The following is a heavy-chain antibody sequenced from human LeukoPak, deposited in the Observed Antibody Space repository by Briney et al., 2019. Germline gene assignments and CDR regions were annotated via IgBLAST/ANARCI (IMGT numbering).Heavy chain of an antibody. J-gene: IGHJ4*02. V-gene: IGHV3-33*01. Sequence: PGRSLRLSCAASGFTFSSYGMHWVRQAPGKGLEWVAVIWYDGSNKYYADSVKGRFTISRDNSKNTLYPQMNSLRAEDTAVYYCARDRIHYDFWSGLDYWGQGTLVTVSS. CDR3: ARDRIHYDFWSGLDY. D-gene: IGHD3-3*01. CDR1: GFTFSSYG. CDR2: IWYDGSNK.